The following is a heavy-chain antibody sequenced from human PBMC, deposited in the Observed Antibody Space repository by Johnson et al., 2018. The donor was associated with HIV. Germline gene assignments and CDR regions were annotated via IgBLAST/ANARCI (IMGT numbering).Heavy chain of an antibody. CDR2: ISSSGNTI. D-gene: IGHD7-27*01. CDR1: GFTFSDYY. Sequence: VQLVESGGGLVKPGGSLRLSCAASGFTFSDYYMSWIRQAPGKGLEWVSYISSSGNTIFYADSVKGRFTIPRDNAKNSLFLQMNSLRAEDTAVYYCASRTGWYAFDIWGQGTMVTVSS. J-gene: IGHJ3*02. CDR3: ASRTGWYAFDI. V-gene: IGHV3-11*01.